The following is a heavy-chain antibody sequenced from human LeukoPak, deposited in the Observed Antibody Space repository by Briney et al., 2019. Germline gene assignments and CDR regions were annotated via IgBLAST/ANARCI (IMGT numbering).Heavy chain of an antibody. J-gene: IGHJ6*03. CDR3: VKDKRATCMSNIDD. Sequence: GGSLRLSCAASGSTFRSNGMNWVRQVPGKGLEWVAFIWYDGSNFQYPESVKGRFTISRDNSRNTLYLQMDSLRGDDTAVYYCVKDKRATCMSNIDDWGKGTTVTVSS. CDR1: GSTFRSNG. D-gene: IGHD2-8*01. CDR2: IWYDGSNF. V-gene: IGHV3-30*02.